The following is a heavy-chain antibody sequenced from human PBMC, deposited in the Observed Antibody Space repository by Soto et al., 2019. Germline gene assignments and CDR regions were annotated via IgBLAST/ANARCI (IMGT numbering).Heavy chain of an antibody. CDR2: INPNGGST. D-gene: IGHD2-21*01. CDR1: GYIFTNYY. J-gene: IGHJ5*02. V-gene: IGHV1-46*01. Sequence: QVRLVQSGAEVKKPGASVNVSCKASGYIFTNYYIHWVRQAHGQGLEWMAIINPNGGSTNCAQEFQGRITLTRDTSTSTVYRDLSSLTSEDTAVYYCARELYSGDQWGQGTLVTVSS. CDR3: ARELYSGDQ.